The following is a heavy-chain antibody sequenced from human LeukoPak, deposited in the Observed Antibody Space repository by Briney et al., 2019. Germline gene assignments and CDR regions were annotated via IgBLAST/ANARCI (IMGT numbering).Heavy chain of an antibody. D-gene: IGHD5-12*01. J-gene: IGHJ4*02. CDR2: LSATGGST. CDR3: AKGRGYSGYDFDY. CDR1: GFTFSSYA. V-gene: IGHV3-23*01. Sequence: PGGSLRLSCTASGFTFSSYALTWVRQAPGKGLEWVSALSATGGSTYYADSVKGWFTISRDNSKNTLYLQMNSLRAEDTAVYYCAKGRGYSGYDFDYWGQGTLVTVSS.